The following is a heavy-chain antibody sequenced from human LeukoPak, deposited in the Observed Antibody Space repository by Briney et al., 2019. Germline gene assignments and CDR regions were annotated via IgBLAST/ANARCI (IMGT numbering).Heavy chain of an antibody. Sequence: PSETLSLTCSVSGDSLSSYYWSWIRQPPGKKFEWIGHIFSSATTNYNPSLKSRVTISADTYKNEFSLKVASVTAADTAVYFCVRHIKFSSGPIDSRGQGTLVTVSS. CDR3: VRHIKFSSGPIDS. CDR2: IFSSATT. V-gene: IGHV4-59*08. D-gene: IGHD6-19*01. J-gene: IGHJ4*02. CDR1: GDSLSSYY.